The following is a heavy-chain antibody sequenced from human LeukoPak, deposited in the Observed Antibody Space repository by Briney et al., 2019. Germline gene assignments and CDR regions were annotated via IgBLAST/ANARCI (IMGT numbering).Heavy chain of an antibody. D-gene: IGHD3-22*01. CDR2: MNPNSGNT. CDR3: ATEGADSSGYYYFDY. CDR1: GYTFTSYD. J-gene: IGHJ4*02. V-gene: IGHV1-8*01. Sequence: ASVKVSCKASGYTFTSYDINWVRQATGQGLEWMGWMNPNSGNTGYAQKFQGRVTMTRNTSISTAYMELSSLRSEDTALYYCATEGADSSGYYYFDYWGQGTLVTVSS.